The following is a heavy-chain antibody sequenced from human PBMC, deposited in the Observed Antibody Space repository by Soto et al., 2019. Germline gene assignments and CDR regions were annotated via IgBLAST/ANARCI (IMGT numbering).Heavy chain of an antibody. J-gene: IGHJ4*02. V-gene: IGHV1-69*13. D-gene: IGHD4-17*01. Sequence: ASVKVSCKASGGTFSTYAVSWVRQAPGQGLEWLGGILPMFGSPKYAQKLQGRVTVTADESTRTAYMELSRLRSDDTAVYYCARGDYAVRYWGQGTLVTVSS. CDR2: ILPMFGSP. CDR1: GGTFSTYA. CDR3: ARGDYAVRY.